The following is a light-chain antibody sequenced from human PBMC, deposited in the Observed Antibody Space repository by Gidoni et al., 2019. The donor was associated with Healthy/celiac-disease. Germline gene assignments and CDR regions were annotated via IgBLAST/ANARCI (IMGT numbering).Light chain of an antibody. Sequence: EIVMTQSPATLSVSPGERATLSCRASQSVSSILAWYQQKPGQGPRLLIYGASTRATGIPARFSGSGSGTEFTLTISSLQSEDFAVYYCQQYNNWPPSTFGGGTKVEIK. CDR1: QSVSSI. J-gene: IGKJ4*01. CDR3: QQYNNWPPST. CDR2: GAS. V-gene: IGKV3-15*01.